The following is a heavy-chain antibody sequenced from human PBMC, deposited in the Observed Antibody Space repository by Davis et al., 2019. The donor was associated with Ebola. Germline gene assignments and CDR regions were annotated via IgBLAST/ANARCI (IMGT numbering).Heavy chain of an antibody. Sequence: PSETLSLTCAVYGGSFSGYYWSWIRQPPGKGLEWIGEINHSGSTNYNPSLKSRVTISVDTSKNQFSLTLSSVAAADTAVYYCAVNSSGSDLNAFDIWGQGTKVTVSS. D-gene: IGHD5-12*01. V-gene: IGHV4-34*01. CDR1: GGSFSGYY. CDR3: AVNSSGSDLNAFDI. CDR2: INHSGST. J-gene: IGHJ3*02.